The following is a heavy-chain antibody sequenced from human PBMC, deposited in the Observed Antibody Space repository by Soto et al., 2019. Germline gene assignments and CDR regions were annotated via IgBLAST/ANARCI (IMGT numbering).Heavy chain of an antibody. CDR2: ISYDGSNK. Sequence: GGSLRLSCAASGFTFSSYGMHWVRQAPGKGLEWVAVISYDGSNKYYADSVKGRFTISRDNSKNTLYLQMNSLRAEDTAVYYCAKDIKRWLQWDYYYYGMDVWGQGTTVTVS. CDR3: AKDIKRWLQWDYYYYGMDV. J-gene: IGHJ6*02. CDR1: GFTFSSYG. V-gene: IGHV3-30*18. D-gene: IGHD5-12*01.